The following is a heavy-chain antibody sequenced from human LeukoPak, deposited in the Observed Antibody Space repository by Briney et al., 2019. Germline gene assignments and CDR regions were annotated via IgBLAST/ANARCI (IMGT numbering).Heavy chain of an antibody. CDR1: GGSFSGYH. V-gene: IGHV4-34*01. D-gene: IGHD2-21*02. J-gene: IGHJ6*02. CDR2: INHSGSP. CDR3: ARGFGYCGGDCPPWGMDV. Sequence: SETLSLTCAVYGGSFSGYHWSWIRQPPGKGLEWIGEINHSGSPNYKPSLQSRVTISVDASKNQFSLKLGSVTAADTAVYYCARGFGYCGGDCPPWGMDVWGQGTTVTVSS.